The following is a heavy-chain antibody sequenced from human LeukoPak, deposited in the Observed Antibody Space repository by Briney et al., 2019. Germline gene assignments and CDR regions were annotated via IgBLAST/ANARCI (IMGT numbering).Heavy chain of an antibody. Sequence: ASVKVSCKASGYTFTSYYMHWVRQAPGQGLEWMGIINPSGGSTSYAQKFQGRVTMTRDTSTSTVYMELSSLRSEDTAVYYCARDWRITVEHLNNGVCHPFRYWGQGILVTVSS. CDR2: INPSGGST. CDR3: ARDWRITVEHLNNGVCHPFRY. V-gene: IGHV1-46*01. D-gene: IGHD2-8*01. J-gene: IGHJ4*02. CDR1: GYTFTSYY.